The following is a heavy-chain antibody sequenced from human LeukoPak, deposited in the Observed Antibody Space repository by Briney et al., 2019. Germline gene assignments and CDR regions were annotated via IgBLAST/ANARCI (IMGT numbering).Heavy chain of an antibody. V-gene: IGHV3-74*01. J-gene: IGHJ1*01. Sequence: GGSLRLSCAASGFTFSSYWMHWVRQIPGKGLVWVSRIKSDGSTNYADSVKGRFTISRDNAKNTLSLQMNSLRAEDAGVYYCARAPSEIGGYYPEYFRHWGQGTLVTVSS. CDR2: IKSDGST. D-gene: IGHD3-22*01. CDR3: ARAPSEIGGYYPEYFRH. CDR1: GFTFSSYW.